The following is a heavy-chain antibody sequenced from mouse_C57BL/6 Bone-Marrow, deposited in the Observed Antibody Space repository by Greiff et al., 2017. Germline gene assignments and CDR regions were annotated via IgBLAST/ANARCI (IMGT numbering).Heavy chain of an antibody. V-gene: IGHV1-82*01. Sequence: VQLQESGPELVKPEASVKISCKASGYAFSRSWMNWVKQRPGKGLEWIGRIYPGDGDTNYNGKFKGKATLTADKSSSTAYMQLSSLTSEDSAVYFCARGYYGGPRFAYWGQGTLVTVSA. CDR3: ARGYYGGPRFAY. CDR1: GYAFSRSW. CDR2: IYPGDGDT. D-gene: IGHD2-1*01. J-gene: IGHJ3*01.